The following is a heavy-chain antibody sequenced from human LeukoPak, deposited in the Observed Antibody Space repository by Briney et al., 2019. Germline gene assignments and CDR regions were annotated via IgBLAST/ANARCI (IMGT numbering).Heavy chain of an antibody. J-gene: IGHJ4*02. Sequence: PGGSLRLSCAASGFTFDDYAMHWVRQAPGKSLEWVSGISWNSGSIGYADSVKGRFTISRDNAKNSLYLQMNSLRAEDTALYYCAKGTRRYFDWLLMDYWGQGTLVTVSS. CDR3: AKGTRRYFDWLLMDY. D-gene: IGHD3-9*01. CDR1: GFTFDDYA. V-gene: IGHV3-9*01. CDR2: ISWNSGSI.